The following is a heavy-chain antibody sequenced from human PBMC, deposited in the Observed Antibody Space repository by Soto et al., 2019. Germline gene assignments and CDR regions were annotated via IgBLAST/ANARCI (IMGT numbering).Heavy chain of an antibody. J-gene: IGHJ4*01. D-gene: IGHD3-22*01. CDR2: INHSGGT. CDR3: ARGSVDTVDSSGCYEY. V-gene: IGHV4-34*01. Sequence: SETCSRSFALYGGSFRADYWSWIRQPPGKVLELIGEINHSGGTSYNPSLKIRVTIYVDKYKGKFSLKLTSVTARDRVVYYCARGSVDTVDSSGCYEYLGHGTPVTFS. CDR1: GGSFRADY.